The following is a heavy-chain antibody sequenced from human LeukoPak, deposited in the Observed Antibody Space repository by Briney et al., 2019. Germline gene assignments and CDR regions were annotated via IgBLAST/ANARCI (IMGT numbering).Heavy chain of an antibody. CDR2: INPNGGDT. V-gene: IGHV1-2*02. CDR3: ARWGADYTIDY. Sequence: ASVKVSCMASGYTFTGYYMHWVRQAPGQGLEWMGWINPNGGDTYYLQKFQGRVTMARDTSINTAYMELSRLRSDGTAVYYCARWGADYTIDYWGQGTLVTVSS. D-gene: IGHD4-11*01. J-gene: IGHJ4*02. CDR1: GYTFTGYY.